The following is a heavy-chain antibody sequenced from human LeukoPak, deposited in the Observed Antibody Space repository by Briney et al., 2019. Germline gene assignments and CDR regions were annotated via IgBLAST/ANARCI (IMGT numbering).Heavy chain of an antibody. Sequence: GGSLRLSCAASGFTFSSYAMSWVRQAPGKGLEWVSAISGSGGSTYYADSVKGRFTISRDNSKNTLYLQMNSLRAEDTAVYYCAKVRVVRGYDARGYFDLWGRGTLVTVSS. CDR1: GFTFSSYA. CDR3: AKVRVVRGYDARGYFDL. V-gene: IGHV3-23*01. CDR2: ISGSGGST. J-gene: IGHJ2*01. D-gene: IGHD5-12*01.